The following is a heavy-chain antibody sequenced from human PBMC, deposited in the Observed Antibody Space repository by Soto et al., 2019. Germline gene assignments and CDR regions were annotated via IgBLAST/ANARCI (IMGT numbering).Heavy chain of an antibody. J-gene: IGHJ4*02. CDR1: GGSISSGAYY. CDR2: ISYSGST. CDR3: ARYGSGSYYPTTFDY. V-gene: IGHV4-31*03. D-gene: IGHD3-10*01. Sequence: QVQLQESGPGLVKPSQTLSLTCTVSGGSISSGAYYWSWIRQHPGKGLECIGYISYSGSTYYNPSLKSRVTISVDASENQFSLKLSSVTAADTAVYYCARYGSGSYYPTTFDYWGQGTLVTVSS.